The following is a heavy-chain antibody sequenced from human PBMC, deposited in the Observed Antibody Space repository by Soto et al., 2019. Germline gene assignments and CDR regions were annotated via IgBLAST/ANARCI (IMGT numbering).Heavy chain of an antibody. D-gene: IGHD2-15*01. V-gene: IGHV1-3*01. CDR3: ARRIVVVPALDY. J-gene: IGHJ4*02. Sequence: GASVKVSCKASGYTFTSYAMHWVRQAPGQRLEWMGWINAGNGNTKYSQKFQGRVTITRDTSASTAYMELSSLRSEDTAVYYCARRIVVVPALDYWGQGTLVTVSA. CDR2: INAGNGNT. CDR1: GYTFTSYA.